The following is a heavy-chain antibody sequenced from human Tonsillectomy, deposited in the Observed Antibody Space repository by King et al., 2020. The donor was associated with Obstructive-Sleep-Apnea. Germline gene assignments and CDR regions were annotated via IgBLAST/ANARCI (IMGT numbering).Heavy chain of an antibody. V-gene: IGHV3-30-3*01. CDR3: ARAEDYYGSGSNYYYAMDV. CDR2: IAYDGDNK. D-gene: IGHD3-10*01. CDR1: GFTFRNYA. J-gene: IGHJ6*02. Sequence: VQLVESGGGVVQPGRSLRLSCEASGFTFRNYAIHWVRPAPGKGLEWVAVIAYDGDNKYYADSVKGRFTISRDNSRNTLYLQMNSLRVEDTAVYFCARAEDYYGSGSNYYYAMDVWGQGTTVTVSS.